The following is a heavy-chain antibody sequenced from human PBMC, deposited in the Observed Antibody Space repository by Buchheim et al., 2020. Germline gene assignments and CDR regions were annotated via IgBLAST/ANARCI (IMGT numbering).Heavy chain of an antibody. V-gene: IGHV3-66*01. CDR2: IYSGGST. CDR3: ARDNRVLFRYGMDV. D-gene: IGHD1-14*01. CDR1: GFTVSSNY. Sequence: EVQLVESGGGLVQPGGSLRLSCAASGFTVSSNYMSWVRQAPGKGLEWVSVIYSGGSTYYADSVKGRFTISRANSKNTLYLQMNSLRAEDTAVYYCARDNRVLFRYGMDVWGQGTT. J-gene: IGHJ6*02.